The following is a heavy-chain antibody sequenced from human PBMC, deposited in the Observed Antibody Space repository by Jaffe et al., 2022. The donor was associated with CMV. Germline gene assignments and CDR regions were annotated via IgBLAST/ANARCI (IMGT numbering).Heavy chain of an antibody. V-gene: IGHV3-15*01. J-gene: IGHJ4*02. Sequence: EVQLVESGGGLVKPGGSLRLSCAASGFTFSNAWMSWVRQAPGKGLEWVGRIKSKTDGGTTDYAAPVKGRFTISRDDSKNTLYLQMNSLKTEDTAVYYCIKVVVVAATPEPFFDYWGQGTLVTVSS. D-gene: IGHD2-15*01. CDR3: IKVVVVAATPEPFFDY. CDR2: IKSKTDGGTT. CDR1: GFTFSNAW.